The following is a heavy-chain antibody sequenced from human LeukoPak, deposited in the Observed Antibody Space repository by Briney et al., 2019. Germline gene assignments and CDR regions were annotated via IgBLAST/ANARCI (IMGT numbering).Heavy chain of an antibody. CDR3: ARERVYCSSTSCYVLPVAIGAFDY. D-gene: IGHD2-2*01. Sequence: KPGGSLRLSCAVSGFTFSSYSMNWVRQAPGKGLEWVSSISSSSSYIYYADSVKGRFTISRDNAKNSLYLQMNSLRAEDTAVYYCARERVYCSSTSCYVLPVAIGAFDYWGQGTLVTVSS. CDR2: ISSSSSYI. J-gene: IGHJ4*02. CDR1: GFTFSSYS. V-gene: IGHV3-21*01.